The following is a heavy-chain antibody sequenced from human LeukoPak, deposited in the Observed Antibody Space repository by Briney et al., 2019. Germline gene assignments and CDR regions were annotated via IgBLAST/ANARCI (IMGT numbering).Heavy chain of an antibody. Sequence: GASVKVSCKVSGYTLTELSMHWVRQAPGKGLEWMGGFDPEDGETIYAQKFQGRVTMTRDTSTSTVYMELSSLRSEDTAVYYCARAVVATKFDYWGQGTLVTVSS. CDR1: GYTLTELS. D-gene: IGHD5-12*01. J-gene: IGHJ4*02. V-gene: IGHV1-24*01. CDR2: FDPEDGET. CDR3: ARAVVATKFDY.